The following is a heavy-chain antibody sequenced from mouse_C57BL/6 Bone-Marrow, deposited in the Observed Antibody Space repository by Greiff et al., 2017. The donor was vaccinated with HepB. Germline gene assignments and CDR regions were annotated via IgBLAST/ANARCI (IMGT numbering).Heavy chain of an antibody. CDR2: IWSGGST. J-gene: IGHJ3*01. V-gene: IGHV2-2*01. D-gene: IGHD2-2*01. Sequence: VQGVESGPGLVQPSQSLSITCTVSGFSLTSYGVHWVRQSPGKGLEWLGVIWSGGSTDYNAAFISRLSISKDNSKSQVFFKMNSLQADDTAIYYCARMVTTGWFAYWGQGTLVTVSA. CDR3: ARMVTTGWFAY. CDR1: GFSLTSYG.